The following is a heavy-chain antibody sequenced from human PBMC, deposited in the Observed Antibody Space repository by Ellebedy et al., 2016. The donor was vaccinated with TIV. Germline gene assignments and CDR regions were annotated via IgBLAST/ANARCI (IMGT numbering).Heavy chain of an antibody. D-gene: IGHD1-26*01. J-gene: IGHJ4*02. CDR2: IHQYGSEE. CDR1: GFTFSSYT. CDR3: TRALVPYSGSSPFDL. Sequence: PGGSLRLSCAASGFTFSSYTMTWVRQAPGKGLEWVASIHQYGSEEYYVDSVKGRFTISRDNAKNSLYLQMSSLRAEDTAVYYCTRALVPYSGSSPFDLWGRGTLVTVSS. V-gene: IGHV3-7*04.